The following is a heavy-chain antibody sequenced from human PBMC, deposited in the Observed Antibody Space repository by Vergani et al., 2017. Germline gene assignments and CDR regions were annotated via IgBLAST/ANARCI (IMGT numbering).Heavy chain of an antibody. CDR2: ISGSGGST. Sequence: EVQLLQSGGGVIQPGGSVRLSCAASGFTFSACPMTWVRQAPGKGLEWVSAISGSGGSTYYADSVKGRFTISRDNSKNTLYLQMNSLRAEDTAVYYCAKKQQSGSGYDSGYYYGMDVWGQGTTVTVSS. D-gene: IGHD5-12*01. CDR1: GFTFSACP. CDR3: AKKQQSGSGYDSGYYYGMDV. J-gene: IGHJ6*02. V-gene: IGHV3-23*01.